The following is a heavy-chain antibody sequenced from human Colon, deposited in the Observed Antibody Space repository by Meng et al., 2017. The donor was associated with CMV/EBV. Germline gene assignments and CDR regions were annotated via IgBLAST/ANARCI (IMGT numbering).Heavy chain of an antibody. V-gene: IGHV4-34*01. CDR3: ARGRSIVGATYIDY. Sequence: SETLSLTCAVSGGYLSGYYWSWIRQPPGKGLEWIGENNQSGSTNYNPSLKSRVAISLGTSGNQFSLKVNSVTAADTAVYYCARGRSIVGATYIDYWGQGTLVTVSS. D-gene: IGHD1-26*01. CDR2: NNQSGST. CDR1: GGYLSGYY. J-gene: IGHJ4*02.